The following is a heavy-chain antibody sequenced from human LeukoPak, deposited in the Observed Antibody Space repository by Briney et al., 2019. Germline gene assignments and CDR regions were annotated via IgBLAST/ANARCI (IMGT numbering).Heavy chain of an antibody. CDR3: ARYSSSWHANDY. CDR2: IRNDGCSV. J-gene: IGHJ4*02. V-gene: IGHV3-74*01. CDR1: GFIFSTYW. Sequence: GGSLRLFCAASGFIFSTYWMHWVRQAPGKGLVWVSRIRNDGCSVSYADSVRGRFTISRDNAKNTMYLQMNGLRAEDTAVYFCARYSSSWHANDYWGQGTLVTVSS. D-gene: IGHD6-13*01.